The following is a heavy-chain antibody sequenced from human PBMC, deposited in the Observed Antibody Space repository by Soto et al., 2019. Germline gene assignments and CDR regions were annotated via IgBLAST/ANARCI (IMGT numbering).Heavy chain of an antibody. D-gene: IGHD2-8*01. CDR3: AKKVVGGYCTNGVCSSAIDY. V-gene: IGHV3-23*01. J-gene: IGHJ4*02. CDR1: GFTFSSYA. Sequence: GGSLRLSCAASGFTFSSYAMSWVRQAPGKGLEWVSAISGSGGSTYYADSVKGRFTISRDNSKNTLYLQMNSLRAEDTAVYYCAKKVVGGYCTNGVCSSAIDYWGQGTLVTVSS. CDR2: ISGSGGST.